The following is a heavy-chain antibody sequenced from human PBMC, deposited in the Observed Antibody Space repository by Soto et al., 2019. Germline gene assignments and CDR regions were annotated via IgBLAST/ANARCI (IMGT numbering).Heavy chain of an antibody. CDR3: ARSGAYCTSITCLFDSF. CDR1: GYAFTSYG. CDR2: ISAYNGDT. D-gene: IGHD2-8*01. V-gene: IGHV1-18*01. J-gene: IGHJ4*02. Sequence: QAQLVQSGGEVKKPGASVKVSCRASGYAFTSYGYAWVRQAPGQGLEWMGWISAYNGDTNYAQKFQDRVTLTTDTSTTTVHMELRNLGSDDTAVYYCARSGAYCTSITCLFDSFWGLGTLVTVS.